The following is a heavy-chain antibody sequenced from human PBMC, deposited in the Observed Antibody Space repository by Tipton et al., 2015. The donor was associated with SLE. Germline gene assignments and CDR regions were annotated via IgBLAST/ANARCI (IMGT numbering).Heavy chain of an antibody. CDR2: IYNSVPG. CDR1: GDSISSNSYY. J-gene: IGHJ2*01. Sequence: TLSLTCTVSGDSISSNSYYWGWIRQPPGKGLEWMGYIYNSVPGNYNPSLKSRLTISVDTSKNQFSLSLKTVSAADTAVYYCARGILRTTFALRCLGGRCSNWHFDLWGRGSLVTVSA. V-gene: IGHV4-61*05. CDR3: ARGILRTTFALRCLGGRCSNWHFDL. D-gene: IGHD2-15*01.